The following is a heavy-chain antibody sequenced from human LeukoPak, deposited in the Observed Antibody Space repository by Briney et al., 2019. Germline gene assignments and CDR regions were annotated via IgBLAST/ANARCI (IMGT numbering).Heavy chain of an antibody. Sequence: GGSLRLSCAASGFVFSSYGMHWVRQAPGKGLEWVAVISYDGSNKYYADSVKGRFTISRDNSKNTLYLQMNSLRAEDTAVYYCAKGRTTVTRSDAFDIWGQGTMVTVSS. CDR3: AKGRTTVTRSDAFDI. V-gene: IGHV3-30*18. CDR1: GFVFSSYG. D-gene: IGHD4-17*01. CDR2: ISYDGSNK. J-gene: IGHJ3*02.